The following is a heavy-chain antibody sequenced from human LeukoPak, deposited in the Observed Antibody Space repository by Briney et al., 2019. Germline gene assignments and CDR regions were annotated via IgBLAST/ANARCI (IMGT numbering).Heavy chain of an antibody. D-gene: IGHD3-10*01. J-gene: IGHJ5*02. CDR2: IYYSGST. V-gene: IGHV4-59*01. CDR3: ARHKDNSGTYQNWFDP. CDR1: GGSISSYY. Sequence: KTSETLSLTCTVSGGSISSYYWSWIRQPPGKGLEWIGYIYYSGSTNYNPSLKSRVTISVDTSKNQFSLKLSSVTAADTALYYCARHKDNSGTYQNWFDPWGQGTLVTVSS.